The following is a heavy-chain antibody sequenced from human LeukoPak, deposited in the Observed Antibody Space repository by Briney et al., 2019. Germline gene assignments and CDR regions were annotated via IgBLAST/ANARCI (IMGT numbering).Heavy chain of an antibody. CDR3: ASGTDGNKPATDS. Sequence: PGGSLRLSCAASGLTFSSFGMKWVRQAPGKGLAWVSSISSSSSHIYYADSVTGRFTISRDNAKNSLYLQMNSLRAEDTAVYYCASGTDGNKPATDSWGQGTLVTVS. CDR2: ISSSSSHI. V-gene: IGHV3-21*01. J-gene: IGHJ4*02. CDR1: GLTFSSFG. D-gene: IGHD1-1*01.